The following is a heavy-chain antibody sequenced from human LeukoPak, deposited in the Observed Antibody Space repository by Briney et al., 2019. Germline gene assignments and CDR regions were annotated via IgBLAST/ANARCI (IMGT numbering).Heavy chain of an antibody. CDR1: GYTFTCYY. J-gene: IGHJ3*02. CDR3: ARGAAPITMIVVVITNDAFDI. V-gene: IGHV1-2*02. D-gene: IGHD3-22*01. Sequence: ASVKVSCKASGYTFTCYYMHWVRQAPGQGLEWMGWINPNSGGTNYAQKFQGRVTMTRDTSISTAYMELSRLRSDDTAVYYCARGAAPITMIVVVITNDAFDIWGQGTMVTVSS. CDR2: INPNSGGT.